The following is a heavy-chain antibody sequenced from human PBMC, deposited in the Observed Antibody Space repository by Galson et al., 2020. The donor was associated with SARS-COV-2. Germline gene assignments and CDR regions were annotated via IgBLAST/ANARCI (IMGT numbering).Heavy chain of an antibody. CDR3: ARTSSTATREYYFDY. CDR2: IHSSGNT. V-gene: IGHV4-30-4*01. J-gene: IGHJ4*02. D-gene: IGHD4-17*01. CDR1: GDSITNDDFY. Sequence: SETLSLTCTVSGDSITNDDFYWSWVRQTPGTGLEWIGDIHSSGNTYYNPSLMSRGTISVDTSKNQFSLRLSSVTGADTAVYFCARTSSTATREYYFDYWGQGTLVSVSS.